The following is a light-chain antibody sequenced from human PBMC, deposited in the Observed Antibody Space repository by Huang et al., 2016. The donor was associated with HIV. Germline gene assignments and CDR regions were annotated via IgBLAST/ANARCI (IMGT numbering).Light chain of an antibody. J-gene: IGKJ1*01. CDR3: QQYSNWPQT. Sequence: EIVMTQSPATLSVSPGERATLSCRASQSVSTDLAWYQQKPGQSPRLLIYGSSTRATGIPVRFSGSGSGTEFTLTISSLQSGDFAVYYCQQYSNWPQTFGQGTKVEIK. CDR2: GSS. V-gene: IGKV3-15*01. CDR1: QSVSTD.